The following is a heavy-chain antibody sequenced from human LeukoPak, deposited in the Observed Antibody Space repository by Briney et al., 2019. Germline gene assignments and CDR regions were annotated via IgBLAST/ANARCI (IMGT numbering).Heavy chain of an antibody. CDR3: ASTNLRGYYGSGSYGI. CDR2: INHSGST. V-gene: IGHV4-34*01. J-gene: IGHJ3*02. D-gene: IGHD3-10*01. Sequence: SETLSLTCAVYGGSFSGYYWSWIRQPPGKGREWIGEINHSGSTNYNPSLKSRVTISVDTSKNQFSLKLSSVTAADTAVYYCASTNLRGYYGSGSYGIWGQGTMVTVSS. CDR1: GGSFSGYY.